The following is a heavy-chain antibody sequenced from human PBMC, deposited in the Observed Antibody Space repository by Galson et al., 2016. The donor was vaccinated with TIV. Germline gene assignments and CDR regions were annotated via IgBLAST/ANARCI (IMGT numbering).Heavy chain of an antibody. D-gene: IGHD2-2*02. V-gene: IGHV4-38-2*02. Sequence: LSLTCAVSGYAIKSGYYWGWIRQPPGKGLQWIGSIYESGTTYYNPSLKSRLTMSVDTSKNQFSLKLSSVTAADTAVYYCARDCTSTTCHIYYYGMDVWGQGATVTVSS. CDR2: IYESGTT. CDR1: GYAIKSGYY. CDR3: ARDCTSTTCHIYYYGMDV. J-gene: IGHJ6*02.